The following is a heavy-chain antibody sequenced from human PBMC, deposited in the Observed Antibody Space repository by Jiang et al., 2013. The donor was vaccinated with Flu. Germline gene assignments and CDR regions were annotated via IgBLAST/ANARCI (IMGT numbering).Heavy chain of an antibody. CDR2: IFPGDSNT. J-gene: IGHJ4*02. CDR1: GYSFSNYW. D-gene: IGHD2-15*01. V-gene: IGHV5-51*01. Sequence: GAEVKKPGESLKISCKGSGYSFSNYWIAWVRQMPGKGLEWMGIIFPGDSNTRYSPSFQGQVTFSADKSIATAYLQWSSLEASDSALYYCARNLKPAILSSYDYWGQGTLVTVSS. CDR3: ARNLKPAILSSYDY.